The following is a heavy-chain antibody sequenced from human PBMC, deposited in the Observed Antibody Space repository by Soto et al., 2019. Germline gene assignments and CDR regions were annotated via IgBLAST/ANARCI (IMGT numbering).Heavy chain of an antibody. CDR1: GGSFSGYY. V-gene: IGHV4-34*01. J-gene: IGHJ6*03. D-gene: IGHD2-2*01. Sequence: QVQPQQWGAGLLKPSETLSLSCAVYGGSFSGYYWTWIRQPPGKGLEWIGEINHSESTNYNPSLKSRVTISVDTSKNQFSLKLSSVTAADTAVYYCARGDIVVVPAAQGYYYYMDAWGKGTPVTVSS. CDR2: INHSEST. CDR3: ARGDIVVVPAAQGYYYYMDA.